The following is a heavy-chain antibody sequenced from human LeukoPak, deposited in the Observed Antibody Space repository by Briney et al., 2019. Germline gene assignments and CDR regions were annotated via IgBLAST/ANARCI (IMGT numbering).Heavy chain of an antibody. D-gene: IGHD5-18*01. CDR1: GGTFSSYA. Sequence: GASVKVSCKASGGTFSSYAISWVRQAPGQGLEWMGRISAYNGNTNYAQKLQGRVTMTTDTSTSTAYMELRSLRSDDTAVYYCARAGIHAFDIWGQGTMVTVSS. J-gene: IGHJ3*02. CDR2: ISAYNGNT. CDR3: ARAGIHAFDI. V-gene: IGHV1-18*01.